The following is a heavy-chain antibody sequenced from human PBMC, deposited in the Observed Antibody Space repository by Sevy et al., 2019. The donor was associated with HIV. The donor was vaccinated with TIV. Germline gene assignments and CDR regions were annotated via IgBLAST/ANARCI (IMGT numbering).Heavy chain of an antibody. Sequence: SETLSLTCTVSGGSISSSSYYWGWIRQPPGKGLEWIGSIYYSGSTYYNPSPKSRVTISVDTSKNQFSLKLSSVTAADTAVYYCARAKMTTVTPDWFDPWGQGTLVTVSS. J-gene: IGHJ5*02. V-gene: IGHV4-39*01. D-gene: IGHD4-17*01. CDR3: ARAKMTTVTPDWFDP. CDR2: IYYSGST. CDR1: GGSISSSSYY.